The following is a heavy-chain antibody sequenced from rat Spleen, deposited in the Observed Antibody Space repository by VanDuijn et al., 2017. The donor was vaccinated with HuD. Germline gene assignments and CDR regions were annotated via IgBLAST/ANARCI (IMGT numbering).Heavy chain of an antibody. J-gene: IGHJ2*01. CDR3: TRHTYGYFDS. V-gene: IGHV5S23*01. CDR1: GFTFSNYG. CDR2: ISPSGGIT. D-gene: IGHD2-1*01. Sequence: EVQLVESGGGLVQPGRSLKLSCAASGFTFSNYGMHWIRQAPAKGLEWVASISPSGGITNYRDSVKGRFTISRDNAKSTLYLQMDSLRSEDTATYYCTRHTYGYFDSWGQGVMVTVSS.